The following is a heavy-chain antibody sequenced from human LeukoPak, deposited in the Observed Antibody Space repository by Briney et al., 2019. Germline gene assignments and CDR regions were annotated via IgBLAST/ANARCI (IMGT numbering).Heavy chain of an antibody. V-gene: IGHV3-74*01. D-gene: IGHD3-3*01. CDR3: AREGGRRGTFGVALIGTRRAYYFDF. CDR1: GFTLSNYW. CDR2: ITTDGSST. J-gene: IGHJ4*02. Sequence: PGGSLRLSCAAPGFTLSNYWMHWVRQSPGKGLVWVSHITTDGSSTSYADSVKGRFTISRDNAKNTLYLQMNSLRAEDTAVYYCAREGGRRGTFGVALIGTRRAYYFDFWGQGTPVTVSS.